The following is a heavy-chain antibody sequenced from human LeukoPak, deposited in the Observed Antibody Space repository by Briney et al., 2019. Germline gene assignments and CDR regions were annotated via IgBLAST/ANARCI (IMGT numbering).Heavy chain of an antibody. J-gene: IGHJ4*02. V-gene: IGHV4-59*05. CDR3: AARQRITIGY. CDR2: IYYSGST. D-gene: IGHD3-3*02. Sequence: GSLRLSCAASGFTFSSNWMSWVRQAPGKGLEWIGTIYYSGSTYYNPSLKSRVTISVDTSKNQFSLKLSSVTAADTAVYYCAARQRITIGYWGQGTLVTVSS. CDR1: GFTFSSNW.